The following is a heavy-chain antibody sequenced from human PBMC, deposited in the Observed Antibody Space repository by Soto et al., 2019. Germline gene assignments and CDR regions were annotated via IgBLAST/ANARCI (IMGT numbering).Heavy chain of an antibody. CDR1: GFTFSDYS. Sequence: QVQLVESGGGLVKPGGSLRLSCAASGFTFSDYSLTWIRQAPGQGLQWISHISRSGSVIYYADSVKGRFTISGDNERKVLYLQMNSLRAEDTGVYFCARENIDWNYFDFWGQGDLVAVSS. CDR2: ISRSGSVI. CDR3: ARENIDWNYFDF. J-gene: IGHJ4*02. D-gene: IGHD1-1*01. V-gene: IGHV3-11*01.